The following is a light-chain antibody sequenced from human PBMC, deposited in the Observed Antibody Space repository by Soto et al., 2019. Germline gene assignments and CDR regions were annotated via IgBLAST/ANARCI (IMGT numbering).Light chain of an antibody. CDR3: QYYGSSPWT. V-gene: IGKV3-20*01. J-gene: IGKJ1*01. CDR2: SAS. Sequence: EIVLTQSPGTLYLSPGERATLSCRASQSVNPYYLAWYQQKPGQAPRLLIYSASSSATGIPDRFSGSGSVTDFALTICRLEPEDFVVYYCQYYGSSPWTFGQGTKVEIK. CDR1: QSVNPYY.